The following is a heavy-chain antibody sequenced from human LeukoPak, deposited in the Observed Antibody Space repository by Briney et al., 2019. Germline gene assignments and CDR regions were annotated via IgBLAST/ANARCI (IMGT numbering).Heavy chain of an antibody. Sequence: GASVKLSCKASGHTFTSHFMHCVRRAPRQGLEWMRIINSESGNTAYAQKFQGRITMTGDTSTSTVYMKQSSLRSEDTAMYYCAKDGNWNNVPGDYYYMDVWGKGTTVAVSS. V-gene: IGHV1-46*01. CDR1: GHTFTSHF. CDR2: INSESGNT. CDR3: AKDGNWNNVPGDYYYMDV. D-gene: IGHD1/OR15-1a*01. J-gene: IGHJ6*03.